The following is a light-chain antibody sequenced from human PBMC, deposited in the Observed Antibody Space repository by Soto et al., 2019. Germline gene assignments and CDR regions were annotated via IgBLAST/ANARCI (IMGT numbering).Light chain of an antibody. Sequence: DIQMTQSPSSLSASVGDRVTITCRASQSISNYLNWFQQKPGRAPNLLIYTASSLQSGVPSRFSGSGSGTDFTLTISSLQPEDFATYYCQQGYNTPITFGQGTRLEIK. CDR3: QQGYNTPIT. V-gene: IGKV1-39*01. CDR1: QSISNY. J-gene: IGKJ5*01. CDR2: TAS.